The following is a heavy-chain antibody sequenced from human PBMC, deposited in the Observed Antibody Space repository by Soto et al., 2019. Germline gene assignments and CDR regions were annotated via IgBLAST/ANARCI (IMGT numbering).Heavy chain of an antibody. D-gene: IGHD5-18*01. CDR1: GYTFTSYD. Sequence: ASVKVSCKASGYTFTSYDIDWVRQATGLGLEWMGWMNPNSGNTGYAQKFQGRVTMTRNTSISTAYMELSSLRSEDTAVYYCARVGRIQLWFSNYYYGMDVWGQGTTVTVSS. CDR2: MNPNSGNT. V-gene: IGHV1-8*01. J-gene: IGHJ6*02. CDR3: ARVGRIQLWFSNYYYGMDV.